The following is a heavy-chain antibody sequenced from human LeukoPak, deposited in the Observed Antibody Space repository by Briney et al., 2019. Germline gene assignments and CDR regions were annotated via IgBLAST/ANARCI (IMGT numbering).Heavy chain of an antibody. Sequence: ASVKVSCKASGYTFTSYGISWVRQAPGQGLEWMGWISADNGNTHYAQNLQGRVTMTTDTSTNTAYMDLRSLRSDDTAVYYCARERIGNYYYYMDVWAKGPRSPSP. CDR2: ISADNGNT. V-gene: IGHV1-18*01. CDR3: ARERIGNYYYYMDV. CDR1: GYTFTSYG. D-gene: IGHD2/OR15-2a*01. J-gene: IGHJ6*03.